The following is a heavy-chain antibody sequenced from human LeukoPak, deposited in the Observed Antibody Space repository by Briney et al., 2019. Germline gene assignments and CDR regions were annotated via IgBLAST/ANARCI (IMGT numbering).Heavy chain of an antibody. CDR1: GFTFSSYA. D-gene: IGHD1-26*01. CDR3: AKGKVGALNQNWFDP. J-gene: IGHJ5*02. V-gene: IGHV3-23*01. CDR2: ISGSGGST. Sequence: GGSLRLSCAASGFTFSSYAMSWVRQAPGKGLEWVSAISGSGGSTYYADSVKGRLTISRDDSKNTLYLQMNSLRAEDTAVYYCAKGKVGALNQNWFDPWGQGTLVTVSS.